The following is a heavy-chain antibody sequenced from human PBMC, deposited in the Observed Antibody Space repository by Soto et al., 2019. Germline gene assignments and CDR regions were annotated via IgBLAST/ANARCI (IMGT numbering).Heavy chain of an antibody. CDR1: GGSISSYY. CDR2: IYYSGST. D-gene: IGHD3-9*01. Sequence: SETLSLTCTVSGGSISSYYWSWIRQPPGKGLEWIGYIYYSGSTNYNPSLKSRVTISVDTSKNQFSLKLSSVTAADTAVYYCASLTYDILTGSPPRYYFDYWGQGTLVTVSS. J-gene: IGHJ4*02. CDR3: ASLTYDILTGSPPRYYFDY. V-gene: IGHV4-59*01.